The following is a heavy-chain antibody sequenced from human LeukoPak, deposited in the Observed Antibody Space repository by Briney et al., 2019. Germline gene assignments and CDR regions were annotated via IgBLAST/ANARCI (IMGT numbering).Heavy chain of an antibody. CDR3: ARVCSGGSCYLWRSGGGEGRNWFDP. Sequence: ASVKVSRKASGYTFTSYGISWVRQAPGQGLEWMGWISAYNGNTNYAQKLQGRVTMTTDTSTSTAYMELRSLRSDDTAVYYCARVCSGGSCYLWRSGGGEGRNWFDPWGQGTLVTVSS. CDR2: ISAYNGNT. V-gene: IGHV1-18*01. D-gene: IGHD2-15*01. J-gene: IGHJ5*02. CDR1: GYTFTSYG.